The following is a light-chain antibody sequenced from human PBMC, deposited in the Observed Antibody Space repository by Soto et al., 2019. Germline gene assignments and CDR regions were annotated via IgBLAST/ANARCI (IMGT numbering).Light chain of an antibody. Sequence: EIVMTQSPATLSVSPGERATLSCRASQSVSSNLAWYQQKPGQAPRLLIYGASTRATGFPARFSGSGSGTEFTLTISSLQSEDFAVYYCQQYNNWPPYTFGQGTTLEIK. CDR1: QSVSSN. V-gene: IGKV3-15*01. J-gene: IGKJ2*01. CDR2: GAS. CDR3: QQYNNWPPYT.